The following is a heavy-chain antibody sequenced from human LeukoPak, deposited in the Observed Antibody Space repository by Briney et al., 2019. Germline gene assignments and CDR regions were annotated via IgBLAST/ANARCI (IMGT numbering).Heavy chain of an antibody. V-gene: IGHV3-23*01. D-gene: IGHD6-19*01. CDR1: GITFSSYA. CDR2: ISGSGGST. J-gene: IGHJ4*02. CDR3: AKDHGSGWPNFDY. Sequence: PGGSLRLSCAVSGITFSSYAMSWVRQAPGKGLEWVSAISGSGGSTYYADSVKGRFTISRDNSKNTLYLQMNSLRAEDTAVYYCAKDHGSGWPNFDYWGQGTLVTVSS.